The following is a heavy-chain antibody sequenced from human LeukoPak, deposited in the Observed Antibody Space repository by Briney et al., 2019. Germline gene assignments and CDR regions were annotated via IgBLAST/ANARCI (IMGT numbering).Heavy chain of an antibody. CDR3: ARDLPSSGSYYGDAFDI. Sequence: GGSLRLSCSVSGLTFGYYTMSWVRQAPGKGLEWVSSINNDGGATYYADSVKGRFTISRDNAKNSLYLQMNSLRAEDTAVYYCARDLPSSGSYYGDAFDIWGQGTMVTVSS. J-gene: IGHJ3*02. V-gene: IGHV3-21*01. CDR1: GLTFGYYT. D-gene: IGHD1-26*01. CDR2: INNDGGAT.